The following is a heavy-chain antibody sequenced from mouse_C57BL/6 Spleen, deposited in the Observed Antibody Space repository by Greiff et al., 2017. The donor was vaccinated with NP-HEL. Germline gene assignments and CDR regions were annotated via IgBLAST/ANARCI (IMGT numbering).Heavy chain of an antibody. D-gene: IGHD1-1*01. J-gene: IGHJ4*01. CDR1: GFTFSDYG. CDR3: ARRSDGSSYDYYAMDY. Sequence: EVQGVESGGGLVKPGGSLKLSCAASGFTFSDYGMHWVRQAPEKGLEWVAYISSGSSTIYYADTVKGRFTISRDNAKNTLFLQMTSLRSEDTAMYYCARRSDGSSYDYYAMDYWGQGTSVTVSS. V-gene: IGHV5-17*01. CDR2: ISSGSSTI.